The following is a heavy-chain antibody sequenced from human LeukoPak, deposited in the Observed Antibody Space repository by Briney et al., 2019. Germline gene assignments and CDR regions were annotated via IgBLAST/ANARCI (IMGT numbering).Heavy chain of an antibody. D-gene: IGHD5-12*01. V-gene: IGHV3-23*01. CDR1: GFTFSTYE. CDR3: AKGPPGMLRGYNGYDYFDY. CDR2: ISGSGGIT. J-gene: IGHJ4*02. Sequence: SLRLSCAASGFTFSTYEMNWVRQAPGKGLEWVSTISGSGGITYYADSVKGRFTISRDNSKNTLYLQMNSLRAEDTAVYFCAKGPPGMLRGYNGYDYFDYWGQGTLVTVSP.